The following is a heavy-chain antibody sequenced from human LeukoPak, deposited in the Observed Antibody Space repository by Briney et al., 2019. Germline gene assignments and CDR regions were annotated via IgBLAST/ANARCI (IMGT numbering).Heavy chain of an antibody. J-gene: IGHJ5*02. V-gene: IGHV1-2*02. CDR2: INPNSGGT. CDR3: ARGSCSSTRCYSRNWFDP. D-gene: IGHD2-2*01. Sequence: ASVTLSCNGSGYTFTVYYLHWVRHAHAPGLELMGSINPNSGGTNYAQKFQGSVTMTRDTSISTAYMELSRLRSDDTAVYYCARGSCSSTRCYSRNWFDPWGQGTLVTV. CDR1: GYTFTVYY.